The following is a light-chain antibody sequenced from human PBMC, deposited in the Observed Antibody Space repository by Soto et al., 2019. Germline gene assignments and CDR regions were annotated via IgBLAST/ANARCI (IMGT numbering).Light chain of an antibody. CDR3: MQTLQTPIT. CDR2: LGS. Sequence: DIVMTQSPLSLPVTPGEPASISCRSSQSLLHSNGYSYLNWYLQKPGQSPQLLIYLGSNRASGVPDRFSGSGSGTYFTLKISRVEAEDVGVYYCMQTLQTPITFGQGTRLEIK. J-gene: IGKJ5*01. V-gene: IGKV2-28*01. CDR1: QSLLHSNGYSY.